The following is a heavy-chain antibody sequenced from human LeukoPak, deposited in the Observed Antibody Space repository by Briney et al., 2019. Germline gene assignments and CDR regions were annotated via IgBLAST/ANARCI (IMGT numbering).Heavy chain of an antibody. D-gene: IGHD3-10*01. CDR1: GFTFSSYA. V-gene: IGHV3-23*01. J-gene: IGHJ4*02. CDR2: ISGSGGST. CDR3: TVRALWFGEGDY. Sequence: GGSLRLSCAASGFTFSSYAMSWVRQAPGKELEWVSAISGSGGSTYYADSVKGRFTISRDNSKNTLYLQMNSLRAEDTAVYYCTVRALWFGEGDYWGQGTLVTVSS.